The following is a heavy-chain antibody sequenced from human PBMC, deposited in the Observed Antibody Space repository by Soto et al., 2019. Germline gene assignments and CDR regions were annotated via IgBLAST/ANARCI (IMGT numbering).Heavy chain of an antibody. CDR3: GRGRSGELVVFY. D-gene: IGHD1-7*01. V-gene: IGHV1-2*02. Sequence: QVQLVQSGAEVKKSGASVKVSCKASGNRFTGHYIHWVRQAPGQGPEWMGEIGPKNGDTKYAQKFQGRVTMTRDTSITTVYMELSNLSPDDTAVYYCGRGRSGELVVFYWGQGTLVTVYS. J-gene: IGHJ4*02. CDR2: IGPKNGDT. CDR1: GNRFTGHY.